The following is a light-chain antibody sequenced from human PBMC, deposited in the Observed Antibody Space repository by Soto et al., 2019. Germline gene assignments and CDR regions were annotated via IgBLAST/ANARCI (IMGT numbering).Light chain of an antibody. Sequence: AIQLTQSPSSLSASVVDRVTITFRASQGISSALASYQQKPGKAPKLLIYDASSLESGVPSRFSGSGSGTDFTLTISSLQPEDFATYYCQKFNNYPLTFGQGTRLEIK. CDR3: QKFNNYPLT. J-gene: IGKJ5*01. CDR2: DAS. CDR1: QGISSA. V-gene: IGKV1D-13*01.